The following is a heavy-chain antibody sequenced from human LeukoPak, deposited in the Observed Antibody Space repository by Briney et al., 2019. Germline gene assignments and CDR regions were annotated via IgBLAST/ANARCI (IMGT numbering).Heavy chain of an antibody. V-gene: IGHV3-74*01. CDR2: INSDGSST. Sequence: GGSLRLSCAASGFTFSSYWMHWVRQAPGKGLVWVSRINSDGSSTSYADSVKGRFTISRDNAKSTLYLQMNSLRAGDTAVYYCANTMYDFWSGGPDYWGQGTLVTVSS. CDR1: GFTFSSYW. D-gene: IGHD3-3*01. J-gene: IGHJ4*02. CDR3: ANTMYDFWSGGPDY.